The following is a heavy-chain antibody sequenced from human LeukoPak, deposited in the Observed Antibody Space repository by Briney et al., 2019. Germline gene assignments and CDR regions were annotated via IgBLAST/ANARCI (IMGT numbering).Heavy chain of an antibody. Sequence: KPGGSLRLSCAASGFTFSSYSMNWVRQAPGEGLEWVSSISSSSSYIYYADSVKGRFTISRDNAKNSLYLQMNSLRAEDTAVYYCARGTRYYDSRINWFDPWGQGTLVTVSS. D-gene: IGHD3-3*01. CDR3: ARGTRYYDSRINWFDP. CDR2: ISSSSSYI. J-gene: IGHJ5*02. CDR1: GFTFSSYS. V-gene: IGHV3-21*01.